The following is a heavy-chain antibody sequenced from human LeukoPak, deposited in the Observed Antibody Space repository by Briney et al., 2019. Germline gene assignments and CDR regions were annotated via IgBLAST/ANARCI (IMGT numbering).Heavy chain of an antibody. CDR3: ARSLYGDYIVGTDY. J-gene: IGHJ4*02. V-gene: IGHV4-61*08. D-gene: IGHD4-17*01. CDR1: GGSISSGGYY. Sequence: SETLSLTCTVSGGSISSGGYYWSWIRQPPGKGLEWIGYIYYSGSTNYNPSLKSRVTISVDTSKNQFSLKLSSVTAADTAVYYCARSLYGDYIVGTDYWGQGTLVTVSS. CDR2: IYYSGST.